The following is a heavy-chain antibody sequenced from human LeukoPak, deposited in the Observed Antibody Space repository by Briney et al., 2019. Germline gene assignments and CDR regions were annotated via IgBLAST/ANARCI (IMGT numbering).Heavy chain of an antibody. D-gene: IGHD6-13*01. CDR1: GFTFSSYG. V-gene: IGHV3-33*06. CDR3: AKERAAAVEGYFDY. J-gene: IGHJ4*02. Sequence: PGGSLRLSCAASGFTFSSYGMHWVRQAPGKALEWVAVIWYDGGDKYYADSVKGRFTISRDNSKNTLYLQMNSLRAEDTAVYFCAKERAAAVEGYFDYWGQGTLVTVSS. CDR2: IWYDGGDK.